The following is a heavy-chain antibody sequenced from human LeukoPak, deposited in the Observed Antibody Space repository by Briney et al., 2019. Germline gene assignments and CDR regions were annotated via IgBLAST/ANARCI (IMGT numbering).Heavy chain of an antibody. Sequence: SETLSLTCTVSGGSISSGGYYWSWIRQPPGKGLEWIGYIYHSGSTYYNPSLKSRVTISVDTSKNQFSLKLSSVTAADTAVYYCASPLYCSGGSCYQEYYFDYWGQGTLVTVSS. J-gene: IGHJ4*02. V-gene: IGHV4-30-2*01. CDR3: ASPLYCSGGSCYQEYYFDY. D-gene: IGHD2-15*01. CDR1: GGSISSGGYY. CDR2: IYHSGST.